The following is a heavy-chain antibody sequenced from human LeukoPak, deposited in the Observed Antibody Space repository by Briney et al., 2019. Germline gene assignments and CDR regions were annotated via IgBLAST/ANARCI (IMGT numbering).Heavy chain of an antibody. Sequence: GASVKVSCKASGYTFTSYYMHWVRQAPGQGLERMGIINPSGGSTSYAQKFQGRVTMTRDTSTSTVYMELSSLRSEDTAVYYCARRRPPSPVAGGWYYFDYWGQGTLVTVSS. CDR3: ARRRPPSPVAGGWYYFDY. J-gene: IGHJ4*02. CDR1: GYTFTSYY. V-gene: IGHV1-46*01. CDR2: INPSGGST. D-gene: IGHD6-19*01.